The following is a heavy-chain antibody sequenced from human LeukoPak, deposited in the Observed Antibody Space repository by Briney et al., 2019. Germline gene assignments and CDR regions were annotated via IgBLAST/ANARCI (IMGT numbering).Heavy chain of an antibody. V-gene: IGHV6-1*01. CDR2: TYYRSKWFK. J-gene: IGHJ3*02. CDR1: GDSVSSDTAA. D-gene: IGHD6-13*01. CDR3: AREDAVGTIAAFDI. Sequence: SQTLSLTCAISGDSVSSDTAAWNWIRQSPLRGLEWLGRTYYRSKWFKGSAVSMKSRITIDPDTSKNQFSLHLNSVTPEDTAVYYCAREDAVGTIAAFDIWGQGTVVTVSS.